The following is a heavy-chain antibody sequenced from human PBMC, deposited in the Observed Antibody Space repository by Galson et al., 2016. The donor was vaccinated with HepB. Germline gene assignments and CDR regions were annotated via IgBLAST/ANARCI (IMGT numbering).Heavy chain of an antibody. D-gene: IGHD2-15*01. J-gene: IGHJ3*01. Sequence: SLRLSCAASGFTFSDNYMSWIRQAPGKGLEWLSYISSSGTTIYYADSVKGRFTISRDNAKNSLYLQMNSLRADDTALYYCARRWDAFDLWGQGTMVIVSS. CDR3: ARRWDAFDL. V-gene: IGHV3-11*01. CDR1: GFTFSDNY. CDR2: ISSSGTTI.